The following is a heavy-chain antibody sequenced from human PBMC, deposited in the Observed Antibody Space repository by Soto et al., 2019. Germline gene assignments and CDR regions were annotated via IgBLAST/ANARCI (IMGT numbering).Heavy chain of an antibody. CDR3: ARDGGGWKSNWFDP. V-gene: IGHV3-33*01. CDR2: IWYDGSNK. CDR1: GFTFSSYG. Sequence: QVQLVESGGGVVQPGRSLRLSCAASGFTFSSYGMHWVRQAPGKGMEWVAVIWYDGSNKYYADSVKGRFTISRDNSKNTLYLQMNSLRAEDTAVYYCARDGGGWKSNWFDPWGPGTLVTVSS. D-gene: IGHD1-1*01. J-gene: IGHJ5*02.